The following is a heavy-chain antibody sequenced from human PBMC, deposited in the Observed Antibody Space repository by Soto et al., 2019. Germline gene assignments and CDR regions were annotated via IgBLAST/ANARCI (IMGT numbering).Heavy chain of an antibody. Sequence: QLVESGGGLVKPGGSLRVSCAASRFAFSSYSMHWVRQAPMKWLEWVASINSVASYVYYADSVEGRFTISRDNAKNSVDLQMNSLRAEDTAGSYCTRDRSSFMRGRIRGPYGGLDVWGQGTTVLVS. CDR3: TRDRSSFMRGRIRGPYGGLDV. V-gene: IGHV3-21*01. CDR1: RFAFSSYS. D-gene: IGHD3-10*01. CDR2: INSVASYV. J-gene: IGHJ6*02.